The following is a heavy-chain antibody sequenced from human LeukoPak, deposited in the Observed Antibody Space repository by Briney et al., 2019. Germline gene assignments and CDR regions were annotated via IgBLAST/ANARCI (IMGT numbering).Heavy chain of an antibody. CDR1: GFTVISNY. V-gene: IGHV3-53*01. CDR2: IYSGGST. J-gene: IGHJ5*02. Sequence: GGSLRLSCAASGFTVISNYMSWVRQALGKGLEWVSVIYSGGSTYYADSVKGRFTIARDNSKNTLYLQMNSLRAEDTAVYYCARDLVVVPAAIEGWFDPWGQGTLVTVSS. D-gene: IGHD2-2*02. CDR3: ARDLVVVPAAIEGWFDP.